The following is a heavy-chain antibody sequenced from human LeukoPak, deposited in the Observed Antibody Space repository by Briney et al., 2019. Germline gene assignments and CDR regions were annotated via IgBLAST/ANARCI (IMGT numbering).Heavy chain of an antibody. J-gene: IGHJ4*02. CDR2: INSDGINT. Sequence: PGGSLRLSCAASGFTFSNYWMHWVRQAPGKGLVWVSRINSDGINTSYADSVKGRFTISRDNSKNTLYLQMNSLRAEDTAVYYCASLLTYGSGSYSHYFDYWGQGTLVTVSS. CDR1: GFTFSNYW. V-gene: IGHV3-74*01. CDR3: ASLLTYGSGSYSHYFDY. D-gene: IGHD3-10*01.